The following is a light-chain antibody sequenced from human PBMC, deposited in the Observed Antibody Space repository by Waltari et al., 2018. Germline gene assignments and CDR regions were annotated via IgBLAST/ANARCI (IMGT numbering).Light chain of an antibody. CDR3: QQYNSYSQLT. V-gene: IGKV1-5*03. CDR2: KAS. J-gene: IGKJ4*01. Sequence: DIQMTQSPSTLSASVGDRVTITCRASQSISSWLAWYQQKPGKAPKLLIYKASSLESGVPTRFRGSGSWNEITLTLRSLQPDDFATYYCQQYNSYSQLTFGGGTKVEI. CDR1: QSISSW.